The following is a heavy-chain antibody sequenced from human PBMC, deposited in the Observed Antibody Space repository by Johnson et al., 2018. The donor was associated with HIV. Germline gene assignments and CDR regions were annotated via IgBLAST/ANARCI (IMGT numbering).Heavy chain of an antibody. CDR2: INSDGSST. Sequence: VQLVESGGGLVQPGGSLRLSCAASGFTFSSYWMHWVRQAPGKGLVWVSRINSDGSSTSYADSVKGRFTISRDNAKNTLYLQMNSLRAEDTTIYYCARDRGIYKGAFDMWGQGTMVTVSS. CDR1: GFTFSSYW. J-gene: IGHJ3*02. CDR3: ARDRGIYKGAFDM. V-gene: IGHV3-74*01. D-gene: IGHD3-16*01.